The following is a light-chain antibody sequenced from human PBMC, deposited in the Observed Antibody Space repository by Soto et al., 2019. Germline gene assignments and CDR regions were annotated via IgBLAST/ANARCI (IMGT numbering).Light chain of an antibody. CDR2: GAS. J-gene: IGKJ3*01. V-gene: IGKV3-15*01. CDR3: QQRSSWPFT. CDR1: QSIDTH. Sequence: EIVLTQSPATLSMSPGESATLSCRASQSIDTHLHWYQQKPGQAPRLLIYGASTRATGIPARFSGSGSGTEFTLTINSLQSEDFAVYYCQQRSSWPFTFGPGTKVDIK.